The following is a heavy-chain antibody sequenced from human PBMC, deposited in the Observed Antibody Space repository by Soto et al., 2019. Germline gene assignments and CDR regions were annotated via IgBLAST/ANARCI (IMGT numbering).Heavy chain of an antibody. CDR2: IHSSGSI. J-gene: IGHJ4*02. CDR3: ARGSRYFDWLPDY. D-gene: IGHD3-9*01. Sequence: PSETLSLTCSVSGGSIRSYYWSWIRQPAGKGLDWIGRIHSSGSINYNPSLKSRVTLSVDTSKSQFSLNLTLVTAADTAVYYGARGSRYFDWLPDYWGQGILVTVSS. V-gene: IGHV4-4*07. CDR1: GGSIRSYY.